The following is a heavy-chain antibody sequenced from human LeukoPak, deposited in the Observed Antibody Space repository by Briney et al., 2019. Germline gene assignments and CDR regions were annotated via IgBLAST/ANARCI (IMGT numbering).Heavy chain of an antibody. CDR2: IYYSGSI. D-gene: IGHD3-10*01. CDR3: TRGIYYGSFDP. J-gene: IGHJ5*02. CDR1: GGPISSGGYY. V-gene: IGHV4-31*03. Sequence: PSQTLSLTCTVSGGPISSGGYYWSWIRQHPGKGLEWIGYIYYSGSIYYNPALKSRITILVDTSKNQFSLKLSSVTAADTAVYYCTRGIYYGSFDPWGQGTLVTVSS.